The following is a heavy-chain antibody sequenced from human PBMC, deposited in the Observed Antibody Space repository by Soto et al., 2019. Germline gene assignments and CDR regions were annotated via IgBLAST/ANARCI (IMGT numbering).Heavy chain of an antibody. D-gene: IGHD3-3*01. Sequence: PSETLSLTCAVYGGSFSGYYWSWIRQPPGKGLEWIGEINHSGSTNYNPSLKSRVTISVDTSKNQFSLKLSSVTAADTALYYCARRYYDFWSGYSNWFDPWGQGTLVTVSS. V-gene: IGHV4-34*01. J-gene: IGHJ5*02. CDR3: ARRYYDFWSGYSNWFDP. CDR1: GGSFSGYY. CDR2: INHSGST.